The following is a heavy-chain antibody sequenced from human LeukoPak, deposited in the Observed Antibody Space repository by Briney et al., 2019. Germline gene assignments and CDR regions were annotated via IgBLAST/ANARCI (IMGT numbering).Heavy chain of an antibody. CDR1: GFTFSSYA. D-gene: IGHD2/OR15-2a*01. CDR3: ARDSRGPLPRVHFDY. CDR2: ISYDGSNK. J-gene: IGHJ4*02. Sequence: GGSLRLSCAASGFTFSSYAMHWVRQAPGKGLEWVAVISYDGSNKYYADSVKGRFTISRDNSKNTLYLQMNSLRAEDTAVYYCARDSRGPLPRVHFDYWGQGTLVTVSS. V-gene: IGHV3-30-3*01.